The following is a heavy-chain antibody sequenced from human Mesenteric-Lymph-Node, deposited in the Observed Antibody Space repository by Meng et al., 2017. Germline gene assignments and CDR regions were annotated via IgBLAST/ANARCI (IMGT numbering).Heavy chain of an antibody. J-gene: IGHJ4*02. D-gene: IGHD3-3*02. CDR1: GFTFSSYA. CDR2: IKQDGSEK. CDR3: AKISYYFHY. V-gene: IGHV3-7*01. Sequence: ESLKISCAASGFTFSSYAMSWVRQAPGKGLEWVATIKQDGSEKSYVDSVKGRFTISRDNGKNSLYLQMNSLRAEDTAVYYCAKISYYFHYWGQGTLVTVSS.